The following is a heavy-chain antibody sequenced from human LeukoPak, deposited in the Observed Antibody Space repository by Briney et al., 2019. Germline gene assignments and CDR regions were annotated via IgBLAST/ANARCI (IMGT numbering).Heavy chain of an antibody. D-gene: IGHD2-15*01. V-gene: IGHV3-43*01. Sequence: GGSLRLSCAASGFTFDDYTMHWVRQAPGKGLEWVSLISWDGGSTYYADSVKGRFTISRDNSKNSLYLQMNSLRTEDTALHYCAKDGYCSGGSCYSRYYYYGMDVWGQGTTVTVSS. CDR2: ISWDGGST. CDR3: AKDGYCSGGSCYSRYYYYGMDV. CDR1: GFTFDDYT. J-gene: IGHJ6*02.